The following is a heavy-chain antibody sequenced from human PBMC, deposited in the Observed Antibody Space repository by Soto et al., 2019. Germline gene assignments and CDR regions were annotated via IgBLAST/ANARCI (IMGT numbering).Heavy chain of an antibody. CDR1: GFTFSTHA. D-gene: IGHD6-13*01. J-gene: IGHJ4*02. CDR3: ARDRPYSSSWYPEY. Sequence: QVHLVESGGGVVRPGGSLRLSCAASGFTFSTHAMHWVRQAPGKGLEWVALISYGGTTKYYAGSVKGRFTISRDNSKNTLYLQMNSLRGEDMAIYYCARDRPYSSSWYPEYWGQGTLVTVSS. CDR2: ISYGGTTK. V-gene: IGHV3-30-3*01.